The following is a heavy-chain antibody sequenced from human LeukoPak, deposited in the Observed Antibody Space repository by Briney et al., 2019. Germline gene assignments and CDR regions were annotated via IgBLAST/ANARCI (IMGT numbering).Heavy chain of an antibody. CDR2: INHSGST. CDR1: GGSFSGYF. CDR3: ASGWLTQDDS. Sequence: SETLSLTCAVYGGSFSGYFWTWIRQPPGKGLGWIGEINHSGSTNYNPSLKSRVTIPADTSKSQFSLRLGSVTAADTAVYYCASGWLTQDDSWGQGTLVTVSS. D-gene: IGHD3-9*01. V-gene: IGHV4-34*01. J-gene: IGHJ4*02.